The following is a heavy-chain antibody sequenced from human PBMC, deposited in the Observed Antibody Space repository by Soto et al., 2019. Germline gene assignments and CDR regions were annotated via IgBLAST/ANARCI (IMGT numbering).Heavy chain of an antibody. J-gene: IGHJ4*02. Sequence: QVQLQESGPGLVKPSETLSLTCTVSGGSVSSGSYSWSWIRQPPGKGLEWIGYIYYSGSTNYTPSLKSRVTIAVDTSKNQFSLKLSSVTAADTAVYYCARDRAAWYSGSDQYYFDYWGQGTLVTVSS. CDR2: IYYSGST. CDR3: ARDRAAWYSGSDQYYFDY. V-gene: IGHV4-61*01. CDR1: GGSVSSGSYS. D-gene: IGHD1-26*01.